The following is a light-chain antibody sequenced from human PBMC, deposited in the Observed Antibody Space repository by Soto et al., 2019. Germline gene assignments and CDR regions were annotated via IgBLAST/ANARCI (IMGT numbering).Light chain of an antibody. J-gene: IGKJ1*01. Sequence: EIVMTQSPATLSVSPGERATLSCRASQSISTNLAWYQQKPGRAPRLLIFDASTRATDIPARFSGSGSGTEFTLTISSLQSEDFAVYYCQQYSNWPLTFGQGTKVEI. CDR3: QQYSNWPLT. CDR1: QSISTN. V-gene: IGKV3-15*01. CDR2: DAS.